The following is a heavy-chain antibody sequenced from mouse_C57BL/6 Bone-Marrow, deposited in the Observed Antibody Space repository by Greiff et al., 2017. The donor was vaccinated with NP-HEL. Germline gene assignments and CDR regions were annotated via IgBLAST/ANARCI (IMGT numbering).Heavy chain of an antibody. CDR1: GYTFTDYE. CDR2: IDPETGGT. D-gene: IGHD1-1*01. Sequence: VKLMESGAELVRPGASVTLSCKASGYTFTDYEMHWVKQTPVHGLEWIGAIDPETGGTAYNQKFKGKAILTADKSSSTAYMELRSLTSEDSAVYYCTRSWYYGSSLLYWYFDVWGTGTTVTVSS. V-gene: IGHV1-15*01. J-gene: IGHJ1*03. CDR3: TRSWYYGSSLLYWYFDV.